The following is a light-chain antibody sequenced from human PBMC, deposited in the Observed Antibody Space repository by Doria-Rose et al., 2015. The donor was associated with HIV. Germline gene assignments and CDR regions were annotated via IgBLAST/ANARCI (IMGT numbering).Light chain of an antibody. J-gene: IGKJ5*01. CDR3: QQYGTSRGT. CDR1: QRVTSSY. CDR2: DAS. Sequence: TQSPGTLSLSPRERATLSCRASQRVTSSYLAWYQQEPGQAPRLLIYDASARATGIPDRFSGSGSGTDFTLTISRLEPEDVAVYYCQQYGTSRGTFGQGTRLEIK. V-gene: IGKV3-20*01.